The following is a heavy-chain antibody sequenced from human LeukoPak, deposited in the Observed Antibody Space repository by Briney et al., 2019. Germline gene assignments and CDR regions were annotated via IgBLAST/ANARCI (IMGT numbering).Heavy chain of an antibody. D-gene: IGHD2-2*01. V-gene: IGHV3-23*01. CDR3: AKDPHYCSSTSCPTDY. CDR1: GFTFSSYA. CDR2: ISGSGGST. J-gene: IGHJ4*02. Sequence: GGSLRLSCAASGFTFSSYAMSWVRQAPGKGLEWVSAISGSGGSTYYADSVKGRLTISRDNSKNTLYLQMNSLRAEDTAVYYCAKDPHYCSSTSCPTDYWGQGTLVTVSS.